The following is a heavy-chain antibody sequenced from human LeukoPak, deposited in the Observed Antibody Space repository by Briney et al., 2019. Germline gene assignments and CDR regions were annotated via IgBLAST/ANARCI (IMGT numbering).Heavy chain of an antibody. Sequence: GASVKVSCKASGGTFSSYAISWVRQAPGQGLKWMGGIIPIFGTANYAQKFQGRVTITADESTSTAYMELSSLRSEDTAVYYCAREWELRDDAFDIWGQGTMVTVSS. D-gene: IGHD1-26*01. J-gene: IGHJ3*02. V-gene: IGHV1-69*13. CDR3: AREWELRDDAFDI. CDR1: GGTFSSYA. CDR2: IIPIFGTA.